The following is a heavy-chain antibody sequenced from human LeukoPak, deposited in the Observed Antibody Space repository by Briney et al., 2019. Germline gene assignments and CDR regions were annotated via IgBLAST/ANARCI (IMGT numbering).Heavy chain of an antibody. V-gene: IGHV3-23*01. D-gene: IGHD1-14*01. J-gene: IGHJ6*03. CDR1: GFTFSSYA. Sequence: PGGSLRLSRAAPGFTFSSYAMSWVRQAPGKGLEWVSAISGSGGSTYYADSVKGRFTISRDNSKNTLYLQMNSLRAEDTAVYYCAKVRNPSFYYYYMDVWGKGTTVTVSS. CDR2: ISGSGGST. CDR3: AKVRNPSFYYYYMDV.